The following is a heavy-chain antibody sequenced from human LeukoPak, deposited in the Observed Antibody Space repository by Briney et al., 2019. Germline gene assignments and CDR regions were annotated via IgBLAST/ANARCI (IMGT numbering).Heavy chain of an antibody. CDR3: ARYDDSSGFYPNDAFDI. CDR1: GGSISSYY. Sequence: SETLSLTCTVSGGSISSYYWRWIRQPPGKGLEWIGYIYYIGSTNYNPSLKSRVTISVDRSKNQFSLKLSSVTAADTAVYYCARYDDSSGFYPNDAFDIWGQGTMVTVSS. D-gene: IGHD3-22*01. CDR2: IYYIGST. V-gene: IGHV4-59*01. J-gene: IGHJ3*02.